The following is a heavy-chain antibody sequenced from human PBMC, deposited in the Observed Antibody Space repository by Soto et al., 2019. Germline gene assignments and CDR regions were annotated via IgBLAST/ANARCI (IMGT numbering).Heavy chain of an antibody. D-gene: IGHD1-26*01. J-gene: IGHJ4*02. Sequence: EVQLVESGGGLVQLGGSRRLSCAASGFTFSSFWMTWVRQARGTGLEWVANIKQDGSEKYYVHSVKGRFTNTRDNPRNSMFMEMTSLTSQHTAVYSCVRDRSGSYMEGFDYWGEGTLVTVS. V-gene: IGHV3-7*01. CDR2: IKQDGSEK. CDR1: GFTFSSFW. CDR3: VRDRSGSYMEGFDY.